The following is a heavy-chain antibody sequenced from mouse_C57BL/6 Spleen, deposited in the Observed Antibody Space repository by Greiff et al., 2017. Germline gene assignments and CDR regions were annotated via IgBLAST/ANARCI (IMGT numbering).Heavy chain of an antibody. CDR1: GFTFSSYA. CDR2: ISSGGDSI. V-gene: IGHV5-9-1*02. D-gene: IGHD2-3*01. CDR3: TRDRDDGYWFAY. Sequence: EVKLMESGEGLVKPGGSLKLSCAASGFTFSSYAMSWVRQTPEKRLEWVAYISSGGDSIYYADTVKGRFTISRDNARNTLYLQMSSLKSEDTAMYYCTRDRDDGYWFAYWGQGTLVTVSA. J-gene: IGHJ3*01.